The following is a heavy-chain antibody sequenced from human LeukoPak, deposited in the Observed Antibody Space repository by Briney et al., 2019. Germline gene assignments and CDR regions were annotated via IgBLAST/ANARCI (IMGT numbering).Heavy chain of an antibody. D-gene: IGHD3-22*01. CDR2: INPSGGST. J-gene: IGHJ3*02. CDR1: GYTFTSYY. Sequence: WASVKVSCKASGYTFTSYYMHWVRQAPGQGLEWMGIINPSGGSTSYAQKFQGRVTMTRDTSTSTVYMELSSLRSEDTAVYYCARRGFGSYYDNLDAFDIWGQGTMVTVSS. CDR3: ARRGFGSYYDNLDAFDI. V-gene: IGHV1-46*01.